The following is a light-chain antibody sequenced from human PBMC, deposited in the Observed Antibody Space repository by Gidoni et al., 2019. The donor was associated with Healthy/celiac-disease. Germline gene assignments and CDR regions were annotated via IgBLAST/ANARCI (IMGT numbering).Light chain of an antibody. V-gene: IGKV1-33*01. CDR3: QQYDNLPGT. CDR2: DAS. J-gene: IGKJ1*01. CDR1: QDISNY. Sequence: DLQMTQSPSSLSASVGDRLTITCQASQDISNYLNWYQQKPGKAPKLLIYDASNLETGVPSRFSGSGSGTDFTFTISSLQPEDIATYYCQQYDNLPGTFGQGTKVEIK.